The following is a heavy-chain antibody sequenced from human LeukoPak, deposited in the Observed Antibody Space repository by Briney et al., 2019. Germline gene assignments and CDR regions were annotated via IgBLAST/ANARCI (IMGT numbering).Heavy chain of an antibody. D-gene: IGHD5-18*01. CDR1: GYTFTSYG. J-gene: IGHJ4*02. CDR2: ISAYDGNT. V-gene: IGHV1-18*01. Sequence: ASVKVSCKASGYTFTSYGISWVRQAPGQGLEWMGWISAYDGNTNYAQKLQGRVTMTTDTYTNTPYMEPRGLRANDTAVYYCARGDTAMVKGFDYWGQGTLVTVSS. CDR3: ARGDTAMVKGFDY.